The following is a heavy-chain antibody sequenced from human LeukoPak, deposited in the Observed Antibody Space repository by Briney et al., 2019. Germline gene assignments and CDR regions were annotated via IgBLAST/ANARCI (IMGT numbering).Heavy chain of an antibody. V-gene: IGHV3-23*01. CDR2: ISGSGGST. CDR1: GFTFSSYG. Sequence: GGTLRLSCAASGFTFSSYGMSWVRQAPGKGLEWVSAISGSGGSTYYADSVKGRVTISRDNSKNTLYLQMNSLRAEDTAVYYCAKDRSRASSGYYLYYFDSWGQGTLVTASS. J-gene: IGHJ4*02. CDR3: AKDRSRASSGYYLYYFDS. D-gene: IGHD3-22*01.